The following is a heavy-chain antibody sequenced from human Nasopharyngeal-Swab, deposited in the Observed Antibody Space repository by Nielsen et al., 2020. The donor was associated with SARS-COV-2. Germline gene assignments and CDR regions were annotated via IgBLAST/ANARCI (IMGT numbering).Heavy chain of an antibody. J-gene: IGHJ3*02. CDR3: AKGGGTTGTVGLDI. CDR1: GFTFSSYG. CDR2: ISYDGSNK. V-gene: IGHV3-30*18. Sequence: GGSLRLSCAASGFTFSSYGMHLVRQAPGKGLEWVAVISYDGSNKYYADSVKGRFTISRDNSKNTLYLQMNSLRAEDTAVYYCAKGGGTTGTVGLDIWGQGTMVTVSS. D-gene: IGHD1-1*01.